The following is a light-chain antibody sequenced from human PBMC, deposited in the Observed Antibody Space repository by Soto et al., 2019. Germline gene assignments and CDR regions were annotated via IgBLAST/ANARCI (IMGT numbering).Light chain of an antibody. V-gene: IGKV1-9*01. J-gene: IGKJ1*01. CDR2: AAS. CDR3: QQLNSYPRT. CDR1: QGISSY. Sequence: DIQLTQFPSFLSASVGDTVTITCRASQGISSYLAWYQQKPGKAPKLLIYAASTFQSAIPSRFSGSGSGTEFTLTISSLQPEDFATYYCQQLNSYPRTFGQGTKVEIK.